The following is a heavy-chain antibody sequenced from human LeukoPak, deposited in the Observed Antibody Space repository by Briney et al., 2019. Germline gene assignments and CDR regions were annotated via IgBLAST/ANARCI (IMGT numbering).Heavy chain of an antibody. V-gene: IGHV3-30*03. CDR3: ARGRLYYYGSGSYYFDY. CDR1: GFTFSSYG. D-gene: IGHD3-10*01. Sequence: GRSLRLSCAASGFTFSSYGMHWVRQAPGKGLEWVAVISYDGSNKYYADSVKGRFTISRDNSKNTLYLQMNSLRAEDTAVYYCARGRLYYYGSGSYYFDYWGQGTLVTVSS. CDR2: ISYDGSNK. J-gene: IGHJ4*02.